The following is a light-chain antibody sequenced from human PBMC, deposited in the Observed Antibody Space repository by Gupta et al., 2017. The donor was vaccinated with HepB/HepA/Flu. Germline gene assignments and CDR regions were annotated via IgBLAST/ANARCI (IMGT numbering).Light chain of an antibody. CDR2: SAS. J-gene: IGKJ5*01. CDR1: QSISSSF. V-gene: IGKV3-20*01. CDR3: QQYGNSPLIT. Sequence: DIVLTQSPGTLSLSPGERATLSCRASQSISSSFLVWYQQKPGQAPRLLIYSASTRATGIPDRFSGSGSGTDFTLSISGREPEDFAVYYCQQYGNSPLITFGQGTRLEIK.